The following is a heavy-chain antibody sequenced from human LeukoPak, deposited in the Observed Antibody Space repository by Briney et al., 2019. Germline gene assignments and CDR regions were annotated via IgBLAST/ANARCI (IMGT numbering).Heavy chain of an antibody. D-gene: IGHD6-19*01. J-gene: IGHJ4*02. Sequence: GASVKVSCKASGGTFSNYAISWVRQAPGQGLDWMGRIIPSFRTANYAQKFQGRVTITTDDSTSTAYMELSNLRFEDTALYYGARVGVAGARYYFGYRGQGELVADSS. CDR3: ARVGVAGARYYFGY. CDR1: GGTFSNYA. CDR2: IIPSFRTA. V-gene: IGHV1-69*05.